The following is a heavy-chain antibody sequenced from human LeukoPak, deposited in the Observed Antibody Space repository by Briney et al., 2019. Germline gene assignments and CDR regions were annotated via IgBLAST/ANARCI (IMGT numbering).Heavy chain of an antibody. J-gene: IGHJ4*02. CDR3: ARGGLPVDY. CDR1: GFTFSIYW. V-gene: IGHV3-7*03. D-gene: IGHD5-18*01. CDR2: IKQEGSEK. Sequence: PGGSLRLSCAASGFTFSIYWMSWGRQAPGKGLEWVANIKQEGSEKYYVDSVKGRFTISRDNAKSSLYLQMNSLRAEDTAVYYCARGGLPVDYWGQGTLVTVSS.